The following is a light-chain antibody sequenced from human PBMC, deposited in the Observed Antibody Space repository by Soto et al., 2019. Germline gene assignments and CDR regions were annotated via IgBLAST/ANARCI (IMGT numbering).Light chain of an antibody. J-gene: IGLJ2*01. CDR1: ALAKTY. CDR3: YCATDNTRV. CDR2: KDT. Sequence: SYELTQPSSVSVSPGQTARIACSGDALAKTYSRWVQQKPGQAPVLVIYKDTERPSGIPERFSASGSGTTVTLTISGAQVEDEADYYCYCATDNTRVFGGGTKLTVL. V-gene: IGLV3-27*01.